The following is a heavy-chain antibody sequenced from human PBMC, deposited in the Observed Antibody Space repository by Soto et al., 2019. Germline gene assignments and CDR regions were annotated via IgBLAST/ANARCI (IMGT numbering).Heavy chain of an antibody. V-gene: IGHV4-34*01. CDR3: AAHLKTTVTAYWYFDL. Sequence: QVHLQRWGAGLLKPSETLSLTCAVYGGSFSGYYWSWIRQPPGKGLEWIGEINHSGSTNFNPSLKSRVSISVDTSKKQFSLKLSSVTAADTAVYYCAAHLKTTVTAYWYFDLWGRGTLVTVSS. CDR2: INHSGST. CDR1: GGSFSGYY. D-gene: IGHD4-17*01. J-gene: IGHJ2*01.